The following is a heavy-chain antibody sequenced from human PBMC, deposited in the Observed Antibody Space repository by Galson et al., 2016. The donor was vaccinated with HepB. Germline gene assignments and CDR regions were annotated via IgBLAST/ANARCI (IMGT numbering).Heavy chain of an antibody. CDR2: ISADNGNT. Sequence: SVTVSCKASGYTFTNYGISWVRQAPGQGLEWMGWISADNGNTDHAQKFQGRVTMTTETSTTTVYMELMNLRSDDTAMYYCASATNCNRADCYADTFHIWGQGTVVTVSS. CDR3: ASATNCNRADCYADTFHI. V-gene: IGHV1-18*01. J-gene: IGHJ3*02. D-gene: IGHD2-2*01. CDR1: GYTFTNYG.